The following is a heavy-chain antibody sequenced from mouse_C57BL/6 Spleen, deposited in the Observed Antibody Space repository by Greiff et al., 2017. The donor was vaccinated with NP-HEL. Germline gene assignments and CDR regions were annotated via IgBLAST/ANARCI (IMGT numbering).Heavy chain of an antibody. Sequence: QVQLQQPGAELVKPGASVKLSCKASGYTFTSYWMHWVKQRPGQGLEWIGMIHPNSGSTNYNEKFKSKATLTVDKSSSTAYMQLSSLTSEDSAVYYCAKEDYDADGFAYWGQGTLVTVSA. D-gene: IGHD2-4*01. CDR1: GYTFTSYW. CDR2: IHPNSGST. CDR3: AKEDYDADGFAY. J-gene: IGHJ3*01. V-gene: IGHV1-64*01.